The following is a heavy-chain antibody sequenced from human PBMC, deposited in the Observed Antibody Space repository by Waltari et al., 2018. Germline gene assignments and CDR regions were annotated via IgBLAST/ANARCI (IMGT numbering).Heavy chain of an antibody. D-gene: IGHD6-13*01. J-gene: IGHJ4*02. V-gene: IGHV3-23*01. CDR2: ISGSYGST. CDR3: GKESTETDYSSIWYAFDY. Sequence: EVQLLETGGGLLQPGGSLRLSCAASGVTFSSYAMSWVRQDPGKGLEWVSAISGSYGSTYYAYTVKGRLTISREKSKNTMYLQMNSMRVEDTAVYYCGKESTETDYSSIWYAFDYWGQGTLVTVSS. CDR1: GVTFSSYA.